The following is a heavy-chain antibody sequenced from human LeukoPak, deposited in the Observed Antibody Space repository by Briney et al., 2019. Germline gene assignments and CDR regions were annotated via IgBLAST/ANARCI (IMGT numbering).Heavy chain of an antibody. D-gene: IGHD2-15*01. J-gene: IGHJ2*01. CDR2: IKQDGSEK. Sequence: GGSLRLSCAASGFTFSSYWMSWVRQAPGKGLEWVANIKQDGSEKYYVDSVKGRFTISRDNAKNSLYLQVNSLRAEDTAVYYCARDRVVVVAGYWYFDLWGRGTLVTVSS. CDR3: ARDRVVVVAGYWYFDL. CDR1: GFTFSSYW. V-gene: IGHV3-7*01.